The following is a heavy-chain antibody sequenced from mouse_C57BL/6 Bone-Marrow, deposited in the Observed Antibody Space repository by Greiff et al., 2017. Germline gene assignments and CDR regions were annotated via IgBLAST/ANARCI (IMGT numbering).Heavy chain of an antibody. Sequence: EVQVVESGGDLVKPGGSLKLSCAASGFTFSSYGMSWVRQTPDKRLEWVATISSGGSYTYYPDSVKGRFTISRDNAKNTLYLQMSSLKSEDTAMYYCARHPPFYYYGSSYNYWGQGTTLTDSS. CDR1: GFTFSSYG. V-gene: IGHV5-6*01. J-gene: IGHJ2*01. CDR2: ISSGGSYT. CDR3: ARHPPFYYYGSSYNY. D-gene: IGHD1-1*01.